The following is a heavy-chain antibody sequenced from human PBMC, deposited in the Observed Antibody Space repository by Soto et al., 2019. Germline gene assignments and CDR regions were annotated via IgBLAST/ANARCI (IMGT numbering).Heavy chain of an antibody. J-gene: IGHJ4*02. CDR2: ISAYGGST. CDR1: VFTVSSNK. D-gene: IGHD3-3*01. Sequence: HPGGVLTLSGADSVFTVSSNKMNWVRQAPGKGLEWVSAISAYGGSTYYADSVRGRFTISRDNSKDTLHLQMNSLRPQDTAVYFCAKEGAYDHFDSWGQGTLFPVSS. CDR3: AKEGAYDHFDS. V-gene: IGHV3-23*01.